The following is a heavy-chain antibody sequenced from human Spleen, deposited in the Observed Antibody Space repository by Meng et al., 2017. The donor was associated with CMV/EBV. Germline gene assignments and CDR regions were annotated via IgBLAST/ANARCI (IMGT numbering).Heavy chain of an antibody. D-gene: IGHD1-1*01. CDR1: GGSVSSRSYY. Sequence: VSGGSVSSRSYYWGWIRQPPGKGLEWIGSISYSGSTYYNPSLKSRVTIFVDTSKNQFSLRLTSVTAADTAVYYCARHGWTGTTPIDYWGQGTLVTVSS. V-gene: IGHV4-39*01. CDR2: ISYSGST. CDR3: ARHGWTGTTPIDY. J-gene: IGHJ4*02.